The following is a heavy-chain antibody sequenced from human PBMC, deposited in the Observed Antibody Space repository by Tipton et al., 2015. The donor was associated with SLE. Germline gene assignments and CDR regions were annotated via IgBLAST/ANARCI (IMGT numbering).Heavy chain of an antibody. J-gene: IGHJ4*02. CDR2: IFHSGNA. V-gene: IGHV4-30-2*01. Sequence: TLSLTCAVSGGSINSGDYSWSWIRQPPGKGLEWIGYIFHSGNAYYNPSLKSRVTISLDTSKNQFSLKLTSVTGADTALYYCAREGWSLRGFYFDYWGQGTLVTVSS. CDR1: GGSINSGDYS. CDR3: AREGWSLRGFYFDY. D-gene: IGHD2-15*01.